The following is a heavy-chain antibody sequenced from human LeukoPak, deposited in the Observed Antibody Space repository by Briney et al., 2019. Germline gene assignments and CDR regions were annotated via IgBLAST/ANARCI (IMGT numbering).Heavy chain of an antibody. V-gene: IGHV3-23*01. CDR1: GFTFSNYG. Sequence: PGASLRLSCAASGFTFSNYGMSWVRQAPGKGLEWASAISGSGAKTFYADSVKGRFTISRDNSKNTLYLQMNSLRAEDTAVYYCAKDHGDYSFDYWGQGTLVTVSS. D-gene: IGHD4-17*01. CDR3: AKDHGDYSFDY. J-gene: IGHJ4*02. CDR2: ISGSGAKT.